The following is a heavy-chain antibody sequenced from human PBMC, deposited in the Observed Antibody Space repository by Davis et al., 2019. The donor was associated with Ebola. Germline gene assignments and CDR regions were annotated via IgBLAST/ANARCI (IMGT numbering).Heavy chain of an antibody. Sequence: MPSETLSLTCAVSGGFVSSGGYSWNWIRQPPGKGLEWIGYYYYTGNTYYNPSLKSRVTISVDTSKNQFSLKLSSVTATDTAVYYCASGYGDYGPEYFDYWGQGTLVTVSS. CDR2: YYYTGNT. CDR1: GGFVSSGGYS. CDR3: ASGYGDYGPEYFDY. V-gene: IGHV4-61*08. J-gene: IGHJ4*02. D-gene: IGHD4-17*01.